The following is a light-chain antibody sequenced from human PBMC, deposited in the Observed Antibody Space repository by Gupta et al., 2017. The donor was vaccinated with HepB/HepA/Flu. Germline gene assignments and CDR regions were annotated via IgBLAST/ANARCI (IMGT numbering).Light chain of an antibody. CDR2: DAS. Sequence: EIVLTQSPATLSLSPGERATLSCRAGQSVSSYLAWYQQKPGQAPRLLIYDASNRATGIPARFSGSGSGTDFTLTISSIEPEDFAVYYCQQRSNWPPITFGQGTRLEIK. V-gene: IGKV3-11*01. CDR3: QQRSNWPPIT. J-gene: IGKJ5*01. CDR1: QSVSSY.